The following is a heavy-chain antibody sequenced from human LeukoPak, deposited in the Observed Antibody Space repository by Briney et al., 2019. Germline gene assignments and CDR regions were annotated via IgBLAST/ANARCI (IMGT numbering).Heavy chain of an antibody. D-gene: IGHD3-22*01. Sequence: SETLSLTCTVSGYSISSGYYWGWIRQPPGKGLEWIGSIYHSGSTYYNPSLKSRVTISVDTSKNQFSLKLSSVTAADTAVYYCARGQRVVTDYWGQGTLVTVSS. CDR2: IYHSGST. CDR3: ARGQRVVTDY. J-gene: IGHJ4*02. CDR1: GYSISSGYY. V-gene: IGHV4-38-2*02.